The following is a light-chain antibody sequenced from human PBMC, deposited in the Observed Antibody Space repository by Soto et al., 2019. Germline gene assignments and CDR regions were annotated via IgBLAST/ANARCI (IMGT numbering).Light chain of an antibody. CDR2: DVS. CDR3: QQRINWPLT. V-gene: IGKV3-11*01. J-gene: IGKJ4*01. CDR1: QSVTTF. Sequence: EIVLTQSPVTLSLSPGERATLSCRASQSVTTFLAWYQQKPGQAPRLLIYDVSSRATGIPARFSGSGSGTDFTLTISSLEPEDFAVYYCQQRINWPLTFGGGTKVELK.